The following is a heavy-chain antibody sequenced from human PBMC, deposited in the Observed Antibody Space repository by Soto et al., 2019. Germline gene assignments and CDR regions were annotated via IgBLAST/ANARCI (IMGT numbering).Heavy chain of an antibody. V-gene: IGHV1-18*01. D-gene: IGHD3-22*01. J-gene: IGHJ4*02. Sequence: QVQLVQSGAEVKKPGASVKVSCKASGYTFSSYGISWVRQAPGQGLEWMGWISVYNGHTDYAKNTQGRVTMTTDTSTNRACIEQSGLRSDDTAVDYCARRAYHDNSGYYAHVFEYWGQGTLGTVSS. CDR2: ISVYNGHT. CDR1: GYTFSSYG. CDR3: ARRAYHDNSGYYAHVFEY.